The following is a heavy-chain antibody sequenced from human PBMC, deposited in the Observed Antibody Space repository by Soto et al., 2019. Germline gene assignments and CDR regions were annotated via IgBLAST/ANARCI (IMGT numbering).Heavy chain of an antibody. CDR3: ARVLDGIAAAHDY. Sequence: SVKVSCKASGGTFSSYAISWVRQAPGQGLEWMGGIIPIFGTANYAQKFQGRVTITADESTSTAYMELSSLRSEDTAVYYCARVLDGIAAAHDYWGQGTLVTVSS. CDR1: GGTFSSYA. V-gene: IGHV1-69*13. J-gene: IGHJ4*02. D-gene: IGHD6-13*01. CDR2: IIPIFGTA.